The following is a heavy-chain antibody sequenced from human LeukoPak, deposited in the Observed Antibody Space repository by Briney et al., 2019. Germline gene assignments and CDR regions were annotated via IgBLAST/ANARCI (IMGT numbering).Heavy chain of an antibody. J-gene: IGHJ3*02. CDR1: GFTFSSYT. V-gene: IGHV3-9*01. Sequence: PGGSLRLSCEASGFTFSSYTMNWVRQAPGKGLEWVSGISWNSGSIGYADSVKGRFTISRDNAKNSLYLQMNSLRAEDTALYYCAKDYYDGAFDIWGQGTMVTVSS. CDR2: ISWNSGSI. D-gene: IGHD3-22*01. CDR3: AKDYYDGAFDI.